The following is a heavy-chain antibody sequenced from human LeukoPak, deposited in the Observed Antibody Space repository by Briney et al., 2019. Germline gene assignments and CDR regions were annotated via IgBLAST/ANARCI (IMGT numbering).Heavy chain of an antibody. J-gene: IGHJ4*02. CDR3: ARAGKGYYYGSNNFYPDY. D-gene: IGHD3-22*01. V-gene: IGHV4-30-2*01. CDR1: GGSISSGGYY. Sequence: SETLSLTCTVSGGSISSGGYYWSWIRQPPGKGLEWIGYIYHSGSTSYNPSLKSRVTISVDRSKNQFSLRLSSVTAADTAVDYCARAGKGYYYGSNNFYPDYWGQGTLVTVSS. CDR2: IYHSGST.